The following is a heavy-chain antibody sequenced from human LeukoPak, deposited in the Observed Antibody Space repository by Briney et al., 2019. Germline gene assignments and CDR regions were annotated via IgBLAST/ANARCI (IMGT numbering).Heavy chain of an antibody. J-gene: IGHJ4*02. CDR1: GGTFSSYG. D-gene: IGHD3-10*01. Sequence: SVKVSCKASGGTFSSYGIRWVRQAPGQGLEWMGGIIPIFGTANYAQKFQGRVTITTDESASTAYMELSSLRSEDTAVYYCARSFGAMVRGVIITGGNFDYWGQGTLVTVSS. CDR3: ARSFGAMVRGVIITGGNFDY. V-gene: IGHV1-69*05. CDR2: IIPIFGTA.